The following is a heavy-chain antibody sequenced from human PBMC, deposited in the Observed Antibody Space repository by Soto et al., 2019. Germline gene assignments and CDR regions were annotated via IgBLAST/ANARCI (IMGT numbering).Heavy chain of an antibody. CDR1: GFPFSNAW. V-gene: IGHV3-15*01. J-gene: IGHJ4*02. CDR2: IKSKTDGGTT. D-gene: IGHD6-19*01. CDR3: GLTYSSGWS. Sequence: PGVSMRLSCAAAGFPFSNAWMSWVRQAPGKGLEWVGRIKSKTDGGTTDYAAPVKGRFTISRDDSKNTLYLQMNSLKTEDTAVYYCGLTYSSGWSWGQGTLVTVSS.